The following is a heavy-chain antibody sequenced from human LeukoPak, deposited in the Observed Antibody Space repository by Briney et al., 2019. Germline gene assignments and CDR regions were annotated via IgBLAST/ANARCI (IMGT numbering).Heavy chain of an antibody. Sequence: GGSLRLSCAASGFTFTNYWMNWLRQAPGKGLEWVANIKQDGGAKNYVDSVKGRFTISIDNAKNSLYLQMNNLRVEDTAVYYCARERVTTTSFDYWGQGVLVTVSS. D-gene: IGHD2/OR15-2a*01. V-gene: IGHV3-7*01. CDR2: IKQDGGAK. J-gene: IGHJ4*02. CDR1: GFTFTNYW. CDR3: ARERVTTTSFDY.